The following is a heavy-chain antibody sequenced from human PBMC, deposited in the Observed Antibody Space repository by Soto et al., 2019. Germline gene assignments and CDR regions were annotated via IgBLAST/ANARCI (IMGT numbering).Heavy chain of an antibody. J-gene: IGHJ4*02. CDR2: LSGSGGST. CDR1: GFTFSNYA. D-gene: IGHD2-8*01. V-gene: IGHV3-23*01. CDR3: AKVQALYVGGFDY. Sequence: GGSLRLSCAASGFTFSNYAMSWVRQAPGKGLEWVSGLSGSGGSTYYADSVKGRFTISRDNSKNTLYLQMKSLRAEDTAVYYCAKVQALYVGGFDYWGQGTLVTVSS.